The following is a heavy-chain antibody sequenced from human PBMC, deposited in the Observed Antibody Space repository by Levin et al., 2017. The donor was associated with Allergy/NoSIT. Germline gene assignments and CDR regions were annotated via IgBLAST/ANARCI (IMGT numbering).Heavy chain of an antibody. D-gene: IGHD5-18*01. CDR2: VWYDGTTK. V-gene: IGHV3-33*01. Sequence: GESLRLSCTASGFIFNIYGMHWVRQARGRGLEWVAGVWYDGTTKFYADSVKGRFTISRNNSHNMVYLQMNSLRADDTALYYCARDSKRRGGDTSMEYWGQGTPVTVSS. CDR3: ARDSKRRGGDTSMEY. CDR1: GFIFNIYG. J-gene: IGHJ4*02.